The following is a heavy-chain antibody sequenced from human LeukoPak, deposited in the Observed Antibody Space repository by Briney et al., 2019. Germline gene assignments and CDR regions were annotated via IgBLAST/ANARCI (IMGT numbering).Heavy chain of an antibody. J-gene: IGHJ4*02. Sequence: PGGSLRLSCAASGFTFSSYAMTWVRQAPGKGLEWVSAISGSGGTTYYADSVKGRFTISRDNAKNTLYLQMSSLRAGDTAIYYCAKDRAGKTAMVRDFEYWGQGTLVTVSS. V-gene: IGHV3-23*01. CDR1: GFTFSSYA. CDR2: ISGSGGTT. D-gene: IGHD5-18*01. CDR3: AKDRAGKTAMVRDFEY.